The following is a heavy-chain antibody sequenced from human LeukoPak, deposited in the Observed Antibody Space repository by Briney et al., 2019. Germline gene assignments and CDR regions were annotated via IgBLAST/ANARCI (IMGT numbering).Heavy chain of an antibody. J-gene: IGHJ6*03. D-gene: IGHD4-11*01. V-gene: IGHV3-30*01. CDR1: GFTFSSYA. Sequence: GGSLRLSCAASGFTFSSYAMHWVRQAPGKGLEWVAVISYDGSNKYYADSVKGRFTISRDNSKNTLYLQMNSLRAEDTAVYYFARDLYSNLPHYYYMDVWGKGTTVTVSS. CDR2: ISYDGSNK. CDR3: ARDLYSNLPHYYYMDV.